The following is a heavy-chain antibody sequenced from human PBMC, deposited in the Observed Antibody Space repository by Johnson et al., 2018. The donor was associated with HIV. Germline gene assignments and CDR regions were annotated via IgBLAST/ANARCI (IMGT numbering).Heavy chain of an antibody. CDR2: ISYDGSNK. D-gene: IGHD3-16*01. CDR1: GFTFSSYA. Sequence: QVQLVESVGGVVQPGRSLRLSCAASGFTFSSYAMHWVRQAPGKGLEWVAVISYDGSNKYYADSVKGRFTISRDNSKNTLYLQMNSLRAEDTAVYYCAREEGSGEPPNAFDIWGQGTMVTVSS. V-gene: IGHV3-30*04. CDR3: AREEGSGEPPNAFDI. J-gene: IGHJ3*02.